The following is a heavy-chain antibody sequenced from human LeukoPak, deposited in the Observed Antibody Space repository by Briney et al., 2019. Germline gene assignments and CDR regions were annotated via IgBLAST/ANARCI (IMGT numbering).Heavy chain of an antibody. J-gene: IGHJ3*02. CDR1: GFTFRTYS. CDR2: ISSSSSTI. D-gene: IGHD2-21*02. Sequence: GGSLRLSCAASGFTFRTYSMNWVRQAPGKGLEWVSYISSSSSTIYYADSVKGRFTISRDNSKSTLYLQMNSLRAEDTAVYYCARDEGVVVTAFDAFDIWGQGTMVTVSS. V-gene: IGHV3-48*01. CDR3: ARDEGVVVTAFDAFDI.